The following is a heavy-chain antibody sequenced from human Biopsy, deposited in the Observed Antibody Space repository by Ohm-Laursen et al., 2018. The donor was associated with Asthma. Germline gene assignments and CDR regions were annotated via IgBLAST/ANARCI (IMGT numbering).Heavy chain of an antibody. V-gene: IGHV4-31*03. D-gene: IGHD3-22*01. J-gene: IGHJ4*02. CDR1: YGPITSGGYY. Sequence: SQTLSLTCIVSYGPITSGGYYWTRIRQHPGKGLEWIGFIYYSGSTYYNPSLKSRVSISIDTSKNQFSLKLSSVTAADTAVYYCARAQDYYDSRGYYRSFDYWGQGTLVTVSS. CDR3: ARAQDYYDSRGYYRSFDY. CDR2: IYYSGST.